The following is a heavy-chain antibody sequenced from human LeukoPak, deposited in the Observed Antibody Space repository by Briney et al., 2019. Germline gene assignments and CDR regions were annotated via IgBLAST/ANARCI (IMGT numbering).Heavy chain of an antibody. Sequence: PGGSLRLSCAASGLTFSSYAMSWVRQAPGKGLEWVSAISGSGGSTYYADSVKGRFTISRDNSKNTLYLQMNSLRAEDTAVYYCAKTSRSGYSGYYYHGMDVWGQGTTVTVSS. CDR1: GLTFSSYA. J-gene: IGHJ6*02. CDR2: ISGSGGST. V-gene: IGHV3-23*01. CDR3: AKTSRSGYSGYYYHGMDV. D-gene: IGHD3-3*01.